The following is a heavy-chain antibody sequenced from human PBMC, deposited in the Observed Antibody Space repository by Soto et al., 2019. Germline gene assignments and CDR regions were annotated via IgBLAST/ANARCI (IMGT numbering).Heavy chain of an antibody. D-gene: IGHD6-19*01. CDR3: ARVDPSQPGYSSDRYYYYDYGMDV. V-gene: IGHV1-69*02. Sequence: QVQLVQSGAEVKKPGSSVKVSCKASGGTFSSYTISWVRQAPGQGLEWMGRIIPILGIANYAQKFQGRVTITADKSTSTDYMGLSSLRAEDTAVYYCARVDPSQPGYSSDRYYYYDYGMDVWSQGTTVTVSS. CDR1: GGTFSSYT. CDR2: IIPILGIA. J-gene: IGHJ6*02.